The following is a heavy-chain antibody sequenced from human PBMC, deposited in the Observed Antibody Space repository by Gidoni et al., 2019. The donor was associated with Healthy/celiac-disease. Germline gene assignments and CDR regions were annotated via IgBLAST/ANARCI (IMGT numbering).Heavy chain of an antibody. J-gene: IGHJ4*02. V-gene: IGHV3-30-3*01. CDR1: GFTFSSYA. D-gene: IGHD1-26*01. Sequence: GVVQPGRSLRLSCAASGFTFSSYAMHWVRQAPGKGLEWVAVISYDGSNKYYADSVKGRFTISRDNSKNTLYLQMNSLRAEDTAVYYCARDRVGATFDYWGQGTLVTVSS. CDR2: ISYDGSNK. CDR3: ARDRVGATFDY.